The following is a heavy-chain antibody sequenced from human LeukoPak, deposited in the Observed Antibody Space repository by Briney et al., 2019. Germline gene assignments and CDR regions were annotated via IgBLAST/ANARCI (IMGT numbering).Heavy chain of an antibody. CDR1: GGSFSGYY. V-gene: IGHV4-34*01. D-gene: IGHD3-22*01. CDR2: INHSGST. Sequence: SETLSLTCAVYGGSFSGYYWSWIRQPPGKGLEWIGEINHSGSTNYNPSLKSRVTISVDTSKNQFSLKLSSVTAEDTAVYYCARSTPYYYDGSGYYPFDYWGQGTLVTVSS. J-gene: IGHJ4*02. CDR3: ARSTPYYYDGSGYYPFDY.